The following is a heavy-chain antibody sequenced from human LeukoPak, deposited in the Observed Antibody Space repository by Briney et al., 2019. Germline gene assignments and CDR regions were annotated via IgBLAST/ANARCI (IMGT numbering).Heavy chain of an antibody. V-gene: IGHV4-39*07. CDR3: ARAAYCGGDCYSGAFDI. D-gene: IGHD2-21*01. CDR2: IFYSGST. Sequence: SETLSLTCTISGGSMRNENYDWGWIRQPPGKGLEWIGNIFYSGSTNYNPSLKSRVTISVDTSKNQFSLKLSSVTAADTAVYYCARAAYCGGDCYSGAFDIWGQGTMVTVSS. J-gene: IGHJ3*02. CDR1: GGSMRNENYD.